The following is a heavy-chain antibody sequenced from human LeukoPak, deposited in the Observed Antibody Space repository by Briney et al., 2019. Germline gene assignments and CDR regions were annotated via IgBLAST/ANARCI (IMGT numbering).Heavy chain of an antibody. CDR3: AKDLVGNTLPYYYYYMDV. Sequence: PGGSLRLSCAASGFTFSSYGMHWVRQAPGKGLEWVANIKQDGSEKYYVDSVKGRFTISRDNSKNTLYLQMNSLRAEDTAVYYCAKDLVGNTLPYYYYYMDVWGKGTTVTVSS. CDR1: GFTFSSYG. V-gene: IGHV3-7*03. D-gene: IGHD1-26*01. J-gene: IGHJ6*03. CDR2: IKQDGSEK.